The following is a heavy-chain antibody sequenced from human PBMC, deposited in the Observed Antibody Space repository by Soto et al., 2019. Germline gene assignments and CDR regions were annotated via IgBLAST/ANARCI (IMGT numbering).Heavy chain of an antibody. CDR2: IIPIFGTA. Sequence: QVQLVQSGAEVKKPGSSVKVSCKASGGTFSSYAISWVRQAPGQGLEWMGGIIPIFGTANYAQKFQGRVTITADESTSTAYMELSSLRSEDTAVYYCARGGCSGGSCYRFHWFDPWGQGTLVTVSS. V-gene: IGHV1-69*01. D-gene: IGHD2-15*01. J-gene: IGHJ5*02. CDR3: ARGGCSGGSCYRFHWFDP. CDR1: GGTFSSYA.